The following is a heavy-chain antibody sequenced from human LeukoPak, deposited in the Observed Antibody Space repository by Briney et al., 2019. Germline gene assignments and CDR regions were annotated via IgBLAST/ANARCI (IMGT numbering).Heavy chain of an antibody. J-gene: IGHJ3*02. CDR1: GGSISSSSYY. CDR2: IYYSGST. V-gene: IGHV4-61*05. D-gene: IGHD4-17*01. Sequence: PSETLSLTCTVSGGSISSSSYYWGWIRQPPGKGLEWIGYIYYSGSTNYNPSLKSRVTISVDTSKNQFSLKLSSVTAADTAVYYCARDHGEDAFDIWGQGTMVTVSS. CDR3: ARDHGEDAFDI.